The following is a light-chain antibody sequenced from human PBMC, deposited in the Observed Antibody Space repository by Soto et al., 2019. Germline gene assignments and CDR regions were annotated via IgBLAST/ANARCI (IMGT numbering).Light chain of an antibody. Sequence: QPVLTQPPSVSGTPGQRVTISCSGSSSNIGSNTVGWYQQLPGTAPKLLIFNNSQRPSGVPDRFSGSKSGTSASLAISGLRSEDEADYYCAAWDDSLKSVFGGGTKLTVL. J-gene: IGLJ3*02. CDR3: AAWDDSLKSV. V-gene: IGLV1-44*01. CDR1: SSNIGSNT. CDR2: NNS.